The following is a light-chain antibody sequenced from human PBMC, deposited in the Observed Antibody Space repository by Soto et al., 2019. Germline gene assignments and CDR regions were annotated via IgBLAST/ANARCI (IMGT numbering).Light chain of an antibody. J-gene: IGKJ1*01. V-gene: IGKV3-15*01. Sequence: EIVMTQSPATLSVSPGERATLSCRASQSIDSNLAWYQQKPGQAPRLLIYGASTRATGIPARFSGSGSGTEFPLTITSLQSEVFAFYYCQHYNNWPLTFGQGTKVAIK. CDR1: QSIDSN. CDR3: QHYNNWPLT. CDR2: GAS.